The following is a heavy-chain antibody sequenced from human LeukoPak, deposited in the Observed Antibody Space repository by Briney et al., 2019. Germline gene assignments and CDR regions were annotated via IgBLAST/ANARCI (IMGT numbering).Heavy chain of an antibody. D-gene: IGHD3-22*01. Sequence: ASVKVSCKVSGYTLTELSMHWVRQAPGKGLEWMGGFDPEDGETIYAQKFQGRVTVTEDTSTDTAYMELSSLRSEDTAVYYCATGPGSGYYFDYWGQGTLVTVSS. V-gene: IGHV1-24*01. CDR2: FDPEDGET. J-gene: IGHJ4*02. CDR1: GYTLTELS. CDR3: ATGPGSGYYFDY.